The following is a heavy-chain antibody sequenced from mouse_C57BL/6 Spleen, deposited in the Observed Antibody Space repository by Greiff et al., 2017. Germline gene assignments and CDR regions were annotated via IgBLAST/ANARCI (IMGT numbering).Heavy chain of an antibody. CDR3: TRSPLAWFAY. Sequence: VQLQQSGAELVRPGASVTLSCNASGYTFTDYEMHWVKQTPVHGLEWIGAIDPETGGTAYNQKFKGMAILTADKSSSTAYMELRSLTSEDSAVYYCTRSPLAWFAYWGQGTLVTVSA. CDR1: GYTFTDYE. J-gene: IGHJ3*01. CDR2: IDPETGGT. V-gene: IGHV1-15*01.